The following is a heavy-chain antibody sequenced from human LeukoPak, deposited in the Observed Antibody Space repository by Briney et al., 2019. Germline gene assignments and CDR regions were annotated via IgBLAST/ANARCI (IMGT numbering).Heavy chain of an antibody. CDR1: GFTFSSYS. CDR2: ISSGDSTI. CDR3: AREEVTIENYYYGMDV. Sequence: SGGSLRLSCAASGFTFSSYSMNWVRQAPGKGLEWVSYISSGDSTIYYADSVKGRFTISRDNAKNSLYLQMNSLRAEDTAVYYCAREEVTIENYYYGMDVWGQGTTVTVSS. D-gene: IGHD2-21*02. J-gene: IGHJ6*02. V-gene: IGHV3-48*04.